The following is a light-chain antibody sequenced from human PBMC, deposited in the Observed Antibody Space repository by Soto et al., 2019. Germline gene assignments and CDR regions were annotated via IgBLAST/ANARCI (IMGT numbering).Light chain of an antibody. J-gene: IGKJ3*01. V-gene: IGKV1-9*01. CDR3: LHLNSYPRFT. Sequence: DIQLTQSPSFLSASVGDRVTITCRASQGITSYLAWYQQKPGKAPKLLIYAASTLQSGVPSRFXGSGSGTEFTLTISSLQPEDFATYYCLHLNSYPRFTFGPGTKVDIK. CDR1: QGITSY. CDR2: AAS.